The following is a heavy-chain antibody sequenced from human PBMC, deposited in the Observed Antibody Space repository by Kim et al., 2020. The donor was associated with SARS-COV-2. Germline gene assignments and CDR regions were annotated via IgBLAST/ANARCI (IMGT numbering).Heavy chain of an antibody. CDR1: GYTFTSYA. V-gene: IGHV7-4-1*02. CDR2: INTNTGNP. CDR3: ARSRRPGYRSAADIDDY. D-gene: IGHD6-13*01. J-gene: IGHJ4*02. Sequence: ASVKVSCKASGYTFTSYAMNWVRQAPGQGLEWMGWINTNTGNPTYAQGFTGRFVFSLDTSVSTAYLQISSLKAEDTAVYYCARSRRPGYRSAADIDDYWGQGTLVTVSS.